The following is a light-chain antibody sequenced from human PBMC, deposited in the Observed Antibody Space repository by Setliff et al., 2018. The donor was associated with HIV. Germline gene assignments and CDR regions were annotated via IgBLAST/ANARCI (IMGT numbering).Light chain of an antibody. J-gene: IGLJ3*02. CDR1: SSDIGGYNF. CDR3: SSYTTTSTRA. V-gene: IGLV2-14*01. CDR2: DVN. Sequence: QSVLTQPASVSGSPGQSITISCTGTSSDIGGYNFVSWYQQHPGKAPKLMIYDVNDRPSGVSNRFSGSKSGNTASLTISGLQAEDEADYYCSSYTTTSTRAFGGGTKVTVL.